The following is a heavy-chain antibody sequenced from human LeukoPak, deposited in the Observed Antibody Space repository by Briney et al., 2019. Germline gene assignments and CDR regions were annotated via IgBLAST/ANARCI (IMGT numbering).Heavy chain of an antibody. CDR1: GYTFTGYY. D-gene: IGHD4-17*01. CDR3: ARVGTTATTFPYYFDY. J-gene: IGHJ4*02. CDR2: INPNSGGT. V-gene: IGHV1-2*02. Sequence: ASVKVSCKASGYTFTGYYMHWVRQAPGQGLEWMGWINPNSGGTNYAQKFQGRVTMTRDTSISTAYMELSRLRSDDTAVYYCARVGTTATTFPYYFDYWGQGTLVTVSS.